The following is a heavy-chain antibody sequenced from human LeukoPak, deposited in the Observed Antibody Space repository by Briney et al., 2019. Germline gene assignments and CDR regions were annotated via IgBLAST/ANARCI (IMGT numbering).Heavy chain of an antibody. V-gene: IGHV3-74*01. CDR1: GFTFSSYW. CDR2: INSDGSTT. CDR3: AKDPGGYCSGGTCYFRYFDY. J-gene: IGHJ4*02. Sequence: PRGSLRLSCAVSGFTFSSYWMHWVRQAPGKGLVWVSRINSDGSTTNYADSVKGRFTISRDNAKNTLYLQMNSLRAEDTAVYYCAKDPGGYCSGGTCYFRYFDYWGQGTLVTVSS. D-gene: IGHD2-15*01.